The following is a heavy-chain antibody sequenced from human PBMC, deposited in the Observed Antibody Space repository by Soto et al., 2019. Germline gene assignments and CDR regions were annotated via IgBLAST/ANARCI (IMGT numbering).Heavy chain of an antibody. J-gene: IGHJ4*02. V-gene: IGHV3-53*02. CDR2: FYRGGSR. CDR1: GFTVSSNY. Sequence: EVQLVETGGGLIQPGGSLRLSCAVSGFTVSSNYMSWVRQAPGKGLEWVSLFYRGGSRYYADSVRGRFAISRDNSKNTLYLQMNRLRADDTAVYYCASLNPGSGGNSPYFDYWGQGTLVTVSS. CDR3: ASLNPGSGGNSPYFDY. D-gene: IGHD2-21*02.